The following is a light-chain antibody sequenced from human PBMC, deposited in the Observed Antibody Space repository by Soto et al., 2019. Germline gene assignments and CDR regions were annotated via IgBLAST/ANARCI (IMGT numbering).Light chain of an antibody. CDR2: AAS. J-gene: IGKJ4*01. V-gene: IGKV1-27*01. CDR3: QKCNSAPLT. CDR1: QGIAPY. Sequence: DVQMTQSPSSLSASVGDRVTITCRASQGIAPYLAWFQQKPGKVPKLLIYAASTLQSGVPSRFSGSGSGADFTLTISSLQPEDVGTYYCQKCNSAPLTFGGGTKVEIK.